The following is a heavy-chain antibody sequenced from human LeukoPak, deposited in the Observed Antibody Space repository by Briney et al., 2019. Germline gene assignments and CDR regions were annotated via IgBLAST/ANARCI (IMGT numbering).Heavy chain of an antibody. CDR1: GYTFTSYH. CDR2: INPSGGSA. CDR3: AKARLGSSASADY. J-gene: IGHJ4*02. V-gene: IGHV1-46*01. D-gene: IGHD6-19*01. Sequence: ASVKVSCKASGYTFTSYHMHWVRQAPGQGLEWMGIINPSGGSATYAQKFQGRVTMTRDTSTSTVYMEVSSLRSEDTAVYYCAKARLGSSASADYWGQVILVTVSS.